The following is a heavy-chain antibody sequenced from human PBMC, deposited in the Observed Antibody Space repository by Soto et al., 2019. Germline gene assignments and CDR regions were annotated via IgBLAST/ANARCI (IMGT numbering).Heavy chain of an antibody. V-gene: IGHV4-4*07. CDR2: IYASGST. J-gene: IGHJ4*02. D-gene: IGHD3-10*01. CDR3: ARDRGVIPYYFDY. CDR1: GGSISTYY. Sequence: PSETLSLTCTVSGGSISTYYWSWIRQPAGKGLEWIGRIYASGSTNYNPSLKSRVTISVDTSKNQFSLKLSSVTAADTAVYYCARDRGVIPYYFDYWGQGTLVTVSS.